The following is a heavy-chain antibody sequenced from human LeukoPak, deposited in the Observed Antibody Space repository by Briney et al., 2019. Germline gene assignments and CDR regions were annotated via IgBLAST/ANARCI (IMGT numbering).Heavy chain of an antibody. CDR1: GYSISSGYY. CDR3: ARELPSGFDY. D-gene: IGHD1-26*01. J-gene: IGHJ4*02. Sequence: SETLSLTCTVSGYSISSGYYWGWIRQPPGKGLEWIGSIYHSGSTYYNPSLKSRVTISVDTPKNQFSLKLSSVTAADTAVYYCARELPSGFDYWGQGTLVTVSS. CDR2: IYHSGST. V-gene: IGHV4-38-2*02.